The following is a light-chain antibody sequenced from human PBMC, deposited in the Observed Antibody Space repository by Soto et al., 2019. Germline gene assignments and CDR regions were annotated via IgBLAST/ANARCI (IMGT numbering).Light chain of an antibody. CDR3: QQYNNWPPYT. Sequence: EIVLTQSPGTLSLSPVERATLSGMASQSVSSNLVWYQQKPGQAPRLLIYDASNRATGIPARFSGSGSGTDFTLTISSLQSEDFAVYYCQQYNNWPPYTFGQGTKVDIK. V-gene: IGKV3D-15*01. CDR1: QSVSSN. J-gene: IGKJ2*01. CDR2: DAS.